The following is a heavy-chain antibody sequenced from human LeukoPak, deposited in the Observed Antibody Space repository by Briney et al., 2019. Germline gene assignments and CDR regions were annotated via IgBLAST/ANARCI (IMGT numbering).Heavy chain of an antibody. D-gene: IGHD1-26*01. J-gene: IGHJ5*02. V-gene: IGHV4-39*07. Sequence: SETLSLTCTVSGASISSSSFFWGWIRQPPGKGLEWIGEIYHSGSTNYNPSLKSRVTISVDKSKNQFSLKLSSVTAADTAVYYCARTFGSGSYYGWFDPWGQGTLVTVSS. CDR3: ARTFGSGSYYGWFDP. CDR2: IYHSGST. CDR1: GASISSSSFF.